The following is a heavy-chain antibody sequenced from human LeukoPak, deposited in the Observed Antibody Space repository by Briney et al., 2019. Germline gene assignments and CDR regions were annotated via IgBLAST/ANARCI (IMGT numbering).Heavy chain of an antibody. D-gene: IGHD2-15*01. J-gene: IGHJ6*03. Sequence: PGGSLRLSCAASGFIFSDYYMSWIRQAPGKGLEGVSYISSSGDTIFYADSVRGRFTISRDNAKNSLYLQMNSLRAEDTAVYYCARDFSTAASFFYYMDVWGKGTTVTISS. CDR3: ARDFSTAASFFYYMDV. V-gene: IGHV3-11*01. CDR1: GFIFSDYY. CDR2: ISSSGDTI.